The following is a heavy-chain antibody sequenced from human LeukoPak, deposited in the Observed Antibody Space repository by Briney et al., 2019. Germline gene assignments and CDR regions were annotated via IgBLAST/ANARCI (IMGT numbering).Heavy chain of an antibody. CDR1: GGTFSSYA. Sequence: GASVKVSCKASGGTFSSYAISWVRQAPGQGLEWMGGIIPIFGTANYAQKFQGRVTITADESTSTAYMELSSLRSEDTAVYYCARDKGGYDWAFDIWGQGTMVTVSS. D-gene: IGHD5-12*01. J-gene: IGHJ3*02. V-gene: IGHV1-69*13. CDR2: IIPIFGTA. CDR3: ARDKGGYDWAFDI.